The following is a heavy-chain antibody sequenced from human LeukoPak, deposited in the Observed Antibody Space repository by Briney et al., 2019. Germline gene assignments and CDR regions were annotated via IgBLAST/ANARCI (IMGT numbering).Heavy chain of an antibody. V-gene: IGHV5-51*01. D-gene: IGHD3-22*01. CDR1: GYSFTSYW. J-gene: IGHJ4*02. CDR3: ARSQVQYYYDSSGYYYYDY. Sequence: GESLKISCKGSGYSFTSYWIGWVRQMPGKGLEWMGIIYPGDSDTRYSPSFQGQVTISADKSISTAYLQWSSLKASDTAMYYCARSQVQYYYDSSGYYYYDYWDQGTLVTVSS. CDR2: IYPGDSDT.